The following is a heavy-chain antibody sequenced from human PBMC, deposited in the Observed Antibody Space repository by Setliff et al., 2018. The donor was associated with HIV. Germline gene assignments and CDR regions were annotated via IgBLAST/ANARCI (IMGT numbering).Heavy chain of an antibody. J-gene: IGHJ5*02. V-gene: IGHV4-4*09. CDR2: ISGADNT. CDR3: ASAPLYYFDGSGYLGA. CDR1: GFTFSSYD. Sequence: PGGSLRLSCAASGFTFSSYDMNWVRQAPGKGLEWVSHISGADNTTYNPSLKSRVSMSVDTSKKQFSLKLSSVTISDAAVYYCASAPLYYFDGSGYLGAWGQGTLVTVSS. D-gene: IGHD3-22*01.